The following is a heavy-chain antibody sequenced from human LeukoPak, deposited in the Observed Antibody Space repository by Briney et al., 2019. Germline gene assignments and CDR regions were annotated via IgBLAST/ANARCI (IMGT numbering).Heavy chain of an antibody. CDR2: IWYDGHNQ. V-gene: IGHV3-33*01. D-gene: IGHD4/OR15-4a*01. CDR3: ARVRFAGPQAFDI. CDR1: GFTFSNYG. Sequence: GGSLRLSCSASGFTFSNYGMYWVRQAPGKGLEWVAVIWYDGHNQYYSDSVKGRFTISRDNSKNTLSLQMNSLRAEDTAVYYCARVRFAGPQAFDIWGQGTMVTVAS. J-gene: IGHJ3*02.